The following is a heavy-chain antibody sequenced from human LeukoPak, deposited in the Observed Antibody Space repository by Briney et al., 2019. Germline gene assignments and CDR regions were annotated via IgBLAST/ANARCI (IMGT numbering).Heavy chain of an antibody. J-gene: IGHJ5*01. V-gene: IGHV4-39*01. CDR2: VHYSGSI. CDR1: GGSITAGNHH. Sequence: SETLSLTCTVSGGSITAGNHHWGWIRQPPGKGLEWIGSVHYSGSIFSDTSHKSRVTISGDTSKNQFSLSLSSVTAADTAVYYCARLNPGYVTAPHDSWGQGMLVTVSS. D-gene: IGHD3-16*01. CDR3: ARLNPGYVTAPHDS.